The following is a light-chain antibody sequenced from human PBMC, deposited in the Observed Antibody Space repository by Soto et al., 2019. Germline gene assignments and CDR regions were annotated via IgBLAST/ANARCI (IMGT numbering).Light chain of an antibody. V-gene: IGKV3-11*01. CDR1: QSVSSY. CDR3: HSRSTLCT. CDR2: DAS. Sequence: EIVLTQSPATLSLSPGERATLSCRASQSVSSYLAWYQQKPGQAPRLLIYDASTRATGIPARFSGSGSGTDFTLTSSSLEPGALAVYYCHSRSTLCTFGQRTKRQIK. J-gene: IGKJ2*02.